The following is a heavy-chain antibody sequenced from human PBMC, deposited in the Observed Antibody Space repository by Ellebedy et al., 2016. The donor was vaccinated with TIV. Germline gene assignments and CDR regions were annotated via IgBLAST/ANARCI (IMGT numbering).Heavy chain of an antibody. CDR2: ISSSSSTI. CDR3: ARDQAFGVVGATGVDN. CDR1: GFTFSSYS. V-gene: IGHV3-48*01. Sequence: GGSLRLSXAASGFTFSSYSMNWVRQAPGKGLEWVSYISSSSSTIYYADSVKGRFTISRDKAKNSLYLQMNSLRAEDTAVYYCARDQAFGVVGATGVDNWGQGTLVTVSS. J-gene: IGHJ4*02. D-gene: IGHD1-26*01.